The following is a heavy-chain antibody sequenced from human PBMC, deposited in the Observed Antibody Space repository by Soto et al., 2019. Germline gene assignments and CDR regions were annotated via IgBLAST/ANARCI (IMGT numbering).Heavy chain of an antibody. CDR3: ARVAVDIVLVPAALAYYYYGMDV. CDR2: ISYDGSNK. Sequence: PGGSLRLSCAASGFTFSSYAMHWVRQAPGKGLEWVAVISYDGSNKYYADSVKGRFTISRDNSKNTLYLQMNSLRAEDTAVYYCARVAVDIVLVPAALAYYYYGMDVWGQGTTVTVSS. V-gene: IGHV3-30-3*01. J-gene: IGHJ6*02. D-gene: IGHD2-2*03. CDR1: GFTFSSYA.